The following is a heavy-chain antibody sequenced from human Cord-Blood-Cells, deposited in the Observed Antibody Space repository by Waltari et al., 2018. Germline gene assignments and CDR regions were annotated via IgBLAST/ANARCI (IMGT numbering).Heavy chain of an antibody. CDR1: GYTFTGYY. CDR2: INPNSGGT. V-gene: IGHV1-2*02. J-gene: IGHJ3*02. D-gene: IGHD3-9*01. CDR3: ARDRGIRGVLTRDDAFDI. Sequence: QVPLVQSGAEVKKPGASVKVSCKASGYTFTGYYMHWVRQAPGQGLEWMGWINPNSGGTNYAQKFQGRVTMTRDTSISTAYMELSRLRSDDTAVYYCARDRGIRGVLTRDDAFDIWGQGTMVTVSS.